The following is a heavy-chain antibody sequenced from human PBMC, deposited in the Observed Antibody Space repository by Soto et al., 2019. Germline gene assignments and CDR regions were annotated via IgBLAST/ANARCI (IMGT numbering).Heavy chain of an antibody. V-gene: IGHV4-31*03. D-gene: IGHD6-6*01. J-gene: IGHJ6*02. CDR1: GGSISSGGYF. Sequence: QVQLQESGPGLVKPSQTLSLTCTVSGGSISSGGYFWSWIRQHPGKGLEWIGFIYYSWSTYYNPSLKTRVTISVDTSKTQFSLKLSSVTAADTAVYYCAREGAAPYYYYGRDVWGQVTTVTVSS. CDR3: AREGAAPYYYYGRDV. CDR2: IYYSWST.